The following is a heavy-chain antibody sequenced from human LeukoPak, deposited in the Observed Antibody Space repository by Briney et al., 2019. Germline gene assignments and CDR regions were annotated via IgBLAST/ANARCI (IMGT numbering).Heavy chain of an antibody. Sequence: ASVKVSCKASGYSFTGYYIHWVRQAPGQGLEWMGRISPNSGGTNYAQKFQGRVTMTRDTSISTAYMEVSRLRSADTAVYYCATAERYYYDSSGYYWDYWGQGTLVTVSS. CDR3: ATAERYYYDSSGYYWDY. CDR1: GYSFTGYY. V-gene: IGHV1-2*06. D-gene: IGHD3-22*01. CDR2: ISPNSGGT. J-gene: IGHJ4*02.